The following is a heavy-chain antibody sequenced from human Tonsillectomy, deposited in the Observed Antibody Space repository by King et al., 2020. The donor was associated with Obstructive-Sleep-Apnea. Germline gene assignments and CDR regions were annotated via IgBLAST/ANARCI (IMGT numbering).Heavy chain of an antibody. D-gene: IGHD6-13*01. CDR1: GFTFSNYG. V-gene: IGHV3-30*02. CDR2: IHFDGNKK. CDR3: ARDDGIAAVGAY. Sequence: VQLVESEGGVVQPGGSLRLSCEASGFTFSNYGMHWVRQAPGKGLEWVAFIHFDGNKKYFGDSVKGRFTISRDDSKNTLYLQLNSLRPEDTAIYYCARDDGIAAVGAYWGQGTLVTVSS. J-gene: IGHJ4*02.